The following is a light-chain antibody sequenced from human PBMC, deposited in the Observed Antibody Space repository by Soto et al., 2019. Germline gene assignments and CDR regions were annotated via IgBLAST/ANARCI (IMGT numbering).Light chain of an antibody. CDR2: GAS. J-gene: IGKJ4*01. CDR1: QSVSSSY. Sequence: EIVLTQSPGTLSLSPGERATLSCRASQSVSSSYLAWYQQKPGQAPRLLIYGASSRATGIPDRFSGSGSGTDFTLTISRLEPEDFKVYYCQQYGSSPLTFGGGTKVEIK. CDR3: QQYGSSPLT. V-gene: IGKV3-20*01.